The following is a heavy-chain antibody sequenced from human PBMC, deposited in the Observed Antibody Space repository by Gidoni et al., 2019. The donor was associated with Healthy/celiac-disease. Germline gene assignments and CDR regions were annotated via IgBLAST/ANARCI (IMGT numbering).Heavy chain of an antibody. Sequence: QVQLVQSGAEVKKPGASVKVSCKAAGYTFTSYAMHWVRQAPGQRLEWMGWINAGNGNTKYSQKFQGRVTITRDTSASTAYMELSSLRSEDTAVYYCASGRGLGDAFDIWGQGTMVTVSS. V-gene: IGHV1-3*01. D-gene: IGHD3-10*01. CDR2: INAGNGNT. J-gene: IGHJ3*02. CDR1: GYTFTSYA. CDR3: ASGRGLGDAFDI.